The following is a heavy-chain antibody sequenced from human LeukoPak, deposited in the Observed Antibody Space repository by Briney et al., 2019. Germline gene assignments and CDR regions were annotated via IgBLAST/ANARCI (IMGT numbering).Heavy chain of an antibody. CDR1: GFTFSSYE. Sequence: GGSLRLSCAASGFTFSSYEMNWVRQAPGKGLKWISYISSSGFTMYYADSVKGRFTISRDNAKNSLYLQMNSLRAEDTAVYYCARSYSGSSLNWFDPWAREPWSPFPQ. CDR2: ISSSGFTM. D-gene: IGHD1-26*01. V-gene: IGHV3-48*03. CDR3: ARSYSGSSLNWFDP. J-gene: IGHJ5*02.